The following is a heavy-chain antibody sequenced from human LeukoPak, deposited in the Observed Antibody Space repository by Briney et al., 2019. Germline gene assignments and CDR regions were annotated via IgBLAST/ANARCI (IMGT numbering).Heavy chain of an antibody. D-gene: IGHD6-6*01. V-gene: IGHV3-66*01. CDR2: IFGGGST. J-gene: IGHJ3*02. CDR3: AGAMSSPPHDSFDI. CDR1: GFTFRSYA. Sequence: PGGSLRLSCVASGFTFRSYAMSWVRQAPGKGLECVSLIFGGGSTYYADSVKGRFTISRDDRKNTLYLQVNSLRAEDTAVYYCAGAMSSPPHDSFDIWGQGTVVTVSS.